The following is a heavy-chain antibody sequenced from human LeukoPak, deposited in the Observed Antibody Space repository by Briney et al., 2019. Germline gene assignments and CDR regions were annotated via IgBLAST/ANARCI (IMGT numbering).Heavy chain of an antibody. CDR1: GGSISSYY. CDR3: ARDMVRGVINWFDP. CDR2: IYISGST. J-gene: IGHJ5*02. V-gene: IGHV4-4*07. D-gene: IGHD3-10*01. Sequence: SETLSLTCTVSGGSISSYYWSWIRQPAGKGLEWIGRIYISGSTNYNPSLKSRVTTSVDTSKNQFSLKLSSVTAADAAVYYCARDMVRGVINWFDPWGQGTLVTVSS.